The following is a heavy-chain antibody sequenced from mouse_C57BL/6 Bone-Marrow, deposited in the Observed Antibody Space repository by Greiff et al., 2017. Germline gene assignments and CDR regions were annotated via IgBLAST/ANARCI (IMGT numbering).Heavy chain of an antibody. Sequence: QVHVKQPGAELVKPGASVKLSCKASGYTFTSYWMHWVKQRPGRGLEWIGRIDPNSGGTKYNEKFKSKATLTVDKPSSTAYMQLSSLTSEDSAVYYCARSKDSSGLHFDYWGQGTTLTVSS. J-gene: IGHJ2*01. D-gene: IGHD3-2*02. CDR2: IDPNSGGT. CDR1: GYTFTSYW. V-gene: IGHV1-72*01. CDR3: ARSKDSSGLHFDY.